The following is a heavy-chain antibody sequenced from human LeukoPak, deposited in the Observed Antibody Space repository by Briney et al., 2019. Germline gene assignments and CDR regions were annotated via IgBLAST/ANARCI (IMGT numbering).Heavy chain of an antibody. Sequence: PGGSLRLSCAASGFTFSSYWMSWVRQAPGKGLEWVSYVSSSSSTIYYADSVKGRFTISRDNAQKSLYLQMNSLRVEDSAVYYCARVSAGPVWGQGTVVTVSS. J-gene: IGHJ4*02. V-gene: IGHV3-48*04. CDR3: ARVSAGPV. D-gene: IGHD6-13*01. CDR2: VSSSSSTI. CDR1: GFTFSSYW.